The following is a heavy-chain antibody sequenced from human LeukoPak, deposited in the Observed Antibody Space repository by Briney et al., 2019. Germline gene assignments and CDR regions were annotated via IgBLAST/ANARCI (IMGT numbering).Heavy chain of an antibody. V-gene: IGHV1-18*01. Sequence: VKVSCKAFGYTFTSYGISWVRQAPGQGLEWMGWISAYSGDTNYTQKLHGRVTVHTDTSTSTAYMGLRTLDSADTDWYYGAKALPSYGDLRPFDYWGQGTLVTVSS. CDR2: ISAYSGDT. CDR3: AKALPSYGDLRPFDY. J-gene: IGHJ4*02. D-gene: IGHD4-17*01. CDR1: GYTFTSYG.